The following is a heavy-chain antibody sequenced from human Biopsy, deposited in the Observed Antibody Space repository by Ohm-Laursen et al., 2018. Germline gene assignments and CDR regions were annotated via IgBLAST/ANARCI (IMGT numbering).Heavy chain of an antibody. CDR2: IFYRGST. J-gene: IGHJ5*02. Sequence: QTLSLTCAVSGGSIINNNYYWGWIRQPPGKGLEWIGSIFYRGSTHYKPSLKSRVNISVDTSKNQFSLKLNSVTAADTAVYYCARDYDTSGYYYVSWGQGTLVTVSS. V-gene: IGHV4-39*01. CDR3: ARDYDTSGYYYVS. CDR1: GGSIINNNYY. D-gene: IGHD3-22*01.